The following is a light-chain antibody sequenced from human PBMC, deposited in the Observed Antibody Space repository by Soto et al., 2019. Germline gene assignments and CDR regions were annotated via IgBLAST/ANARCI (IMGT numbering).Light chain of an antibody. V-gene: IGLV2-14*03. CDR3: SSCTSTRAPVV. J-gene: IGLJ2*01. CDR2: DVS. CDR1: SSDLGGYHY. Sequence: QSALTQPASVSGSPGQSITISCTGTSSDLGGYHYVSWYQQHPGKAPKLMIYDVSNRPSGVSNRFSGSKSGNTASLTISGLQADDEADYYCSSCTSTRAPVVFGGGTKVTVL.